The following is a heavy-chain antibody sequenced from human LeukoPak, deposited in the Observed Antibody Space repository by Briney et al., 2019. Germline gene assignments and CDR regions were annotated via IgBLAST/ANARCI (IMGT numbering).Heavy chain of an antibody. J-gene: IGHJ4*02. CDR2: ISGSGDST. CDR1: GFIFSDYA. D-gene: IGHD5-24*01. Sequence: GGSLRLSCAASGFIFSDYAMSWVRQAPGEGLEWVSAISGSGDSTYYADSVKGRFAISRDNSKNTLFLQMNSLRAEDTAVYYCARKLLEKTASTRGQGILVTVSS. V-gene: IGHV3-23*01. CDR3: ARKLLEKTAST.